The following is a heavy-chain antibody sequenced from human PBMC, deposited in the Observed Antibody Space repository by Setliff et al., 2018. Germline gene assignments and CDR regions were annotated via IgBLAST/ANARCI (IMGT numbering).Heavy chain of an antibody. D-gene: IGHD3-10*01. V-gene: IGHV1-8*02. J-gene: IGHJ5*02. CDR2: MNPNSGNT. CDR3: ARAELLWFGGFDP. Sequence: ASVKVYCKASGYTFTSYDINWVRQATGQGLEWMGWMNPNSGNTGYAQNFQGRVTMTRDTSISTAYMELSSLRSEDPAVYYCARAELLWFGGFDPWGQGTLVTVS. CDR1: GYTFTSYD.